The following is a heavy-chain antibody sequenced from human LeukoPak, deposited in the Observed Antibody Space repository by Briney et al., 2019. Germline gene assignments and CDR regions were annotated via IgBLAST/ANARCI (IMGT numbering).Heavy chain of an antibody. V-gene: IGHV3-7*01. CDR2: INKDGSEK. CDR3: ATDLNWVSH. D-gene: IGHD3-16*01. J-gene: IGHJ4*02. CDR1: GMHNYW. Sequence: GESLRLSCIGPGMHNYWMTWVRQAPGKGLESVANINKDGSEKYYLDSVKGRITISRDNIKNSVFLQINSLRAEDTGIYYCATDLNWVSHWGQGTLVTVSS.